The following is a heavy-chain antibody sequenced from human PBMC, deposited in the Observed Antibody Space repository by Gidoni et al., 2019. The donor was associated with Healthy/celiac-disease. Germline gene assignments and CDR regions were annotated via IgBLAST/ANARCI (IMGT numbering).Heavy chain of an antibody. J-gene: IGHJ4*02. Sequence: SCNASGYTFISYGISWVRQAPGQGLEWMGWISAYNGNTNYAQELQGRVTMTTDTSTSTAYMELRSLRADDTALYYCARVPVVAYGEYFDYYIDDWGQGTLVTVSS. CDR1: GYTFISYG. CDR3: ARVPVVAYGEYFDYYIDD. CDR2: ISAYNGNT. D-gene: IGHD4-17*01. V-gene: IGHV1-18*01.